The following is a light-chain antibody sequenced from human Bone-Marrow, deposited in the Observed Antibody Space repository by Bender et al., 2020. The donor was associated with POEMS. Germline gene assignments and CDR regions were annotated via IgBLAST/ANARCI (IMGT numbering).Light chain of an antibody. J-gene: IGLJ3*02. CDR3: QSYDSNLSGWV. Sequence: QSVLTQPPSASGTPGQRVPISCSGSSSNIGTHYVYWYQQLPGTAPKLLIYRNNNRPSGVPDRFSGSKSGTSASLAITGLQAEDEANYYCQSYDSNLSGWVFGGGTKLTVL. V-gene: IGLV1-40*01. CDR2: RNN. CDR1: SSNIGTHY.